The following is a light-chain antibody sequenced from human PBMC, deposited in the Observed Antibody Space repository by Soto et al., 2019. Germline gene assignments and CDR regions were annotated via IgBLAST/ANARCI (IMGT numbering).Light chain of an antibody. Sequence: EIVMTQSPATLSVSPGERATLSCRASQSVSSNLAWYQQKPGQAPRLLIYDASNRATGIPVRFSGSGSGTDFTLTISSLEPEDFAVYYCQQRSYWLTFGGGTKVDIK. CDR3: QQRSYWLT. J-gene: IGKJ4*01. CDR2: DAS. V-gene: IGKV3-11*01. CDR1: QSVSSN.